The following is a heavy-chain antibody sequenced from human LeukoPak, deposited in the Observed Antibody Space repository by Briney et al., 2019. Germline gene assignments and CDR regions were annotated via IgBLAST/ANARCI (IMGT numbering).Heavy chain of an antibody. CDR2: IIPIFGTA. Sequence: SVKVSCKASGGTFSSYAISWVRQAPGQGLEWMGGIIPIFGTANYAQKFQGRVTITADESTSTAYMELSSLRSEDTAVYYCAREGVTAAAESYYYYGMDVWGQGTTVTVSS. CDR3: AREGVTAAAESYYYYGMDV. CDR1: GGTFSSYA. D-gene: IGHD6-13*01. V-gene: IGHV1-69*01. J-gene: IGHJ6*02.